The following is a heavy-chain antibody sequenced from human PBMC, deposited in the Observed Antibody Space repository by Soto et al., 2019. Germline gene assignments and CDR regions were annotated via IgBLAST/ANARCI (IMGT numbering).Heavy chain of an antibody. CDR1: GFTFTSYA. CDR3: AREGYCTTTSCYTHFDY. J-gene: IGHJ4*02. D-gene: IGHD2-2*02. CDR2: ISGSDDIT. Sequence: PGGSLSLSCAASGFTFTSYAISWVRHAPGKGLEWVSSISGSDDITYYADSVKGRFTISRDNSKNTLYLQMSSLRAEDTAVYYCAREGYCTTTSCYTHFDYWGQGTLVTVSS. V-gene: IGHV3-23*01.